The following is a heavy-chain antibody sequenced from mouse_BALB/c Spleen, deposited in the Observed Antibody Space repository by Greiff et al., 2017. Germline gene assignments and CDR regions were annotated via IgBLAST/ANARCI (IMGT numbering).Heavy chain of an antibody. Sequence: VQLQQSGAELAKPGASVKMSCKASGYTFTSYWMHWVKQRPGQGLEWIGYINPSTGYTEYNQKFKDKATLTADKSSSTAYMQLSSLTSEDSAVYYCGRGGGGTSDAMDYWGQGTSVTVSS. D-gene: IGHD3-3*01. CDR2: INPSTGYT. J-gene: IGHJ4*01. V-gene: IGHV1-7*01. CDR3: GRGGGGTSDAMDY. CDR1: GYTFTSYW.